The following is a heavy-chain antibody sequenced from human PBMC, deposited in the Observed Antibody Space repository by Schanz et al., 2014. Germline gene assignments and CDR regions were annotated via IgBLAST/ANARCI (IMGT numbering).Heavy chain of an antibody. CDR1: GFTFSSYG. V-gene: IGHV3-73*01. CDR3: MTRSFDWLFSPRDS. D-gene: IGHD3-9*01. J-gene: IGHJ4*02. Sequence: VQLVESGGGVVRPGRSLRLSCAASGFTFSSYGMHWVRQASGKGLEWVCRISSRAKSDATAYIESVKGRFSMSRDDSNNTAYLQLNSLRIEDTALYHCMTRSFDWLFSPRDSWGQGTLVVVSA. CDR2: ISSRAKSDAT.